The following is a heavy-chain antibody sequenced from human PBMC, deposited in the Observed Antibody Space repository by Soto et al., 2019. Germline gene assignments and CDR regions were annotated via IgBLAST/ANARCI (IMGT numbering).Heavy chain of an antibody. V-gene: IGHV5-51*01. CDR1: GDSFSFYW. Sequence: PGESLKISCKASGDSFSFYWIGWVRQMPVKVLEWMAIMYPDDSDIRYSPSFEAHVTISADKSTSTAFLQWSSLKASDTAMYYCATAYVYDFENSNYYRDAFDIWGQGTLVTVSS. CDR2: MYPDDSDI. CDR3: ATAYVYDFENSNYYRDAFDI. J-gene: IGHJ3*02. D-gene: IGHD3-22*01.